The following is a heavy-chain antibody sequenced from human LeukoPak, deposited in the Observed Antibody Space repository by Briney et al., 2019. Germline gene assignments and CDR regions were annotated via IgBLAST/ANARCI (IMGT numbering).Heavy chain of an antibody. Sequence: SVKVSCKASGGTFSSYAISWVRQAPGQGLEWMGGIIPIFGTANYAQKFQGRVTITADESTSTAYMELSSLRSEDTAVYYCARPQWVRYSGSYYDLDYWGQGTLVTVSS. CDR1: GGTFSSYA. CDR3: ARPQWVRYSGSYYDLDY. V-gene: IGHV1-69*13. J-gene: IGHJ4*02. CDR2: IIPIFGTA. D-gene: IGHD1-26*01.